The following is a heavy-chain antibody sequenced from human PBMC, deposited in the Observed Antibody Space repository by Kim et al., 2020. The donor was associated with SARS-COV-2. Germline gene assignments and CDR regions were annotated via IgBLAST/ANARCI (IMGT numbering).Heavy chain of an antibody. Sequence: YAQKFQGRVTMTTDTSTSTGSMELSSLTSEDTAVYYCAREAAAAGKNFDYWGQGTLVTVSS. V-gene: IGHV1-46*01. CDR3: AREAAAAGKNFDY. J-gene: IGHJ4*02. D-gene: IGHD6-13*01.